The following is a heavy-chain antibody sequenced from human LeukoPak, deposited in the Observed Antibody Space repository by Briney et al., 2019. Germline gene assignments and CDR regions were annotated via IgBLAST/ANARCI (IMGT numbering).Heavy chain of an antibody. J-gene: IGHJ3*02. D-gene: IGHD3-10*01. CDR3: ARDPYNYGSGSYYAFDI. CDR2: IYTSGST. CDR1: GDSISSGSYY. Sequence: SETLSLTCTVSGDSISSGSYYWSWIRQPAGKGLEWIGRIYTSGSTNYSPSLKSRVTISIDTSKNQFSLKLSSVTAADTAVYYCARDPYNYGSGSYYAFDIWGQGTMVTVSS. V-gene: IGHV4-61*02.